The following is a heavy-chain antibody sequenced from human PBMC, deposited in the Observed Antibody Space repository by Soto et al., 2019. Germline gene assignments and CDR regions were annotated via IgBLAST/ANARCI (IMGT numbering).Heavy chain of an antibody. J-gene: IGHJ5*02. CDR3: ARGRQTGTKKWNFDP. CDR1: GFTFSDYS. V-gene: IGHV3-11*06. D-gene: IGHD1-7*01. Sequence: GGSLRLSCAASGFTFSDYSMSWVRQAPGKGLEWVSYFSSSSSYTNYADSVKGRFTISRDNAKNSLYLQMNSLRAEDTAVYYCARGRQTGTKKWNFDPWGQGTLVTVSS. CDR2: FSSSSSYT.